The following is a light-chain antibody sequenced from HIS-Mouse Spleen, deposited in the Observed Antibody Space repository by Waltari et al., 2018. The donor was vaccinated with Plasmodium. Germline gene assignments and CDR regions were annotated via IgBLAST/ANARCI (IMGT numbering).Light chain of an antibody. Sequence: QSVLTQPPSASGTPGQRVTISCSGSSSNIGSNTVNWYQQLPGTAPKLLIYSNNQRPSGVPDRCSGSKSGTSASLAIGGLQSEDEADYYCAAWDDSLNGWVFGGGTKLTVL. J-gene: IGLJ3*02. V-gene: IGLV1-44*01. CDR3: AAWDDSLNGWV. CDR2: SNN. CDR1: SSNIGSNT.